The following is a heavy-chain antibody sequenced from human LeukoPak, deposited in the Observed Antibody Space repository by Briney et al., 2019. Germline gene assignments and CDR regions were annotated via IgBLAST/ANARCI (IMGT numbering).Heavy chain of an antibody. J-gene: IGHJ5*02. D-gene: IGHD6-13*01. CDR2: ISAYNGNT. CDR1: GYSFTLSG. V-gene: IGHV1-18*01. CDR3: ARDLAWGIAAVESGVVNWFDP. Sequence: GASVKVSCKASGYSFTLSGISWVRQAPGQGLEWMGWISAYNGNTNYAQKLQGRVTMTTDTSTSTAYMELRSLRSDDTAVYYCARDLAWGIAAVESGVVNWFDPWGQGTLVTVSS.